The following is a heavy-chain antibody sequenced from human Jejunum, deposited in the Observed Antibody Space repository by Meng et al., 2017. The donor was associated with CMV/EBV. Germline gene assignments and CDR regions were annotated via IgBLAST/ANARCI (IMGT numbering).Heavy chain of an antibody. CDR1: GFTFSSYS. J-gene: IGHJ5*02. CDR2: ITSSSGTI. CDR3: ARDLQLST. V-gene: IGHV3-48*04. D-gene: IGHD5-18*01. Sequence: SCAASGFTFSSYSMNWVRPAPGKGLEWVSSITSSSGTIYYADSVKGRFTIFRDNAKNSLHLQMNSLRADDTAVYYCARDLQLSTWGQGTLVTVSS.